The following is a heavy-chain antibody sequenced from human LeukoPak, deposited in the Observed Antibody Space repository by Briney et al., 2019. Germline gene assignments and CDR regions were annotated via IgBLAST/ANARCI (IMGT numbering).Heavy chain of an antibody. J-gene: IGHJ4*02. D-gene: IGHD3-22*01. CDR3: ARAYDSSGYPFFDY. CDR1: GGSISSGDYY. Sequence: SETLSLTCTVPGGSISSGDYYWSWIRQPPGKGLEWIGEIYHSGSTNFNPSLKSRVTISVDKSKNQFSLKLSSVTAADTAVYYCARAYDSSGYPFFDYWGQGTLVTVSS. CDR2: IYHSGST. V-gene: IGHV4-39*07.